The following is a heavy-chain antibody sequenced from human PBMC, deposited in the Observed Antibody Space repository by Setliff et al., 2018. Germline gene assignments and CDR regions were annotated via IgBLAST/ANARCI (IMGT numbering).Heavy chain of an antibody. CDR1: GFTVSSNYM. D-gene: IGHD3-3*01. V-gene: IGHV4-4*02. CDR3: ARMSGFLYIDV. J-gene: IGHJ6*03. Sequence: PGGSLRLSCAASGFTVSSNYMSWVRQPPEKGLEWIGEINHSGNTNYNPSLKSRVTISVDTSKNQFSLKLSSVTAADTAVYYCARMSGFLYIDVWGKGTTVTVSS. CDR2: INHSGNT.